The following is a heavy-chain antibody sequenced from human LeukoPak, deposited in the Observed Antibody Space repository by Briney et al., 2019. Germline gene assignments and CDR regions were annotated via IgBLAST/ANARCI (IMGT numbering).Heavy chain of an antibody. Sequence: GSLRLSCAASGLTFRSYPMHWVRQAPGKGLDWVAVISFDGSNKYYADSVQGRFSVSRDNSKNTLYLQLNNLRAGDTALYYCARERRDYGDPLDYWGPGILVTVSS. CDR2: ISFDGSNK. CDR1: GLTFRSYP. CDR3: ARERRDYGDPLDY. V-gene: IGHV3-30-3*01. J-gene: IGHJ4*02. D-gene: IGHD4-17*01.